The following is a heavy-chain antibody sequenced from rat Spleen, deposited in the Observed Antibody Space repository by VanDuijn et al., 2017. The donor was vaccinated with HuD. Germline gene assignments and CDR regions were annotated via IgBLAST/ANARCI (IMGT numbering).Heavy chain of an antibody. CDR2: ISTSGGST. CDR3: TREGFSLPYPFDY. J-gene: IGHJ2*01. D-gene: IGHD1-8*01. V-gene: IGHV5-46*01. CDR1: GFTFSSFP. Sequence: EVQLVESGGGLVQPGRSMKLSCAASGFTFSSFPMAWVRQAPTKGLEWVATISTSGGSTYYRDSVKGRFTISRDNAKSSLYLQMNSLRSEESATYYWTREGFSLPYPFDYWGQGGMVTVSS.